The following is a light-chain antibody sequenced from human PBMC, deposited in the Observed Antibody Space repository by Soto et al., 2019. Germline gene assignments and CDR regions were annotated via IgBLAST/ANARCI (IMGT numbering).Light chain of an antibody. CDR1: QSVTSN. J-gene: IGKJ1*01. V-gene: IGKV3-15*01. Sequence: EVVMTQSPPTLSVSPGERATLSCRASQSVTSNLAWYQQRPGLAPRLLIYGATTRATGIPARFSGSGSGTEFTLTISSLQSEDFAVYYCQQYNNWPETFGQGTKVEI. CDR2: GAT. CDR3: QQYNNWPET.